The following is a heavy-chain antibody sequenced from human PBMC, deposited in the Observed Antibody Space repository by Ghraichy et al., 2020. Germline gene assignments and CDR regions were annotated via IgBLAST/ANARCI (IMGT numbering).Heavy chain of an antibody. D-gene: IGHD4-23*01. CDR2: ITSSSRFI. CDR1: EFTFSSYS. V-gene: IGHV3-48*02. J-gene: IGHJ6*02. CDR3: ARGSTVVRYYYYDGMDV. Sequence: GGSLRLSCVGSEFTFSSYSMNWVRQAPGKGLEWVSYITSSSRFISYADSVKGRFTVSRDNGQNSLYLQMKSLRDEDTAVYYCARGSTVVRYYYYDGMDVWAQPPTVTVSS.